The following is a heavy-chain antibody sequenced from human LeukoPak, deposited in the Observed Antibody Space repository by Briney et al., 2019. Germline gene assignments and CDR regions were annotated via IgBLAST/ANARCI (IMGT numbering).Heavy chain of an antibody. CDR1: GFTFNVYA. Sequence: GGSLRLSCAASGFTFNVYAMHWVRQPPGKGLEWLSIISYDGTNKNYADSVKGRFTISRDNSKSTVFLQMNSLRIEDTAVYYCASDGRRAVHYYGSGSPPVHWGQGTLVTVSS. V-gene: IGHV3-30-3*01. CDR2: ISYDGTNK. J-gene: IGHJ4*02. CDR3: ASDGRRAVHYYGSGSPPVH. D-gene: IGHD3-10*01.